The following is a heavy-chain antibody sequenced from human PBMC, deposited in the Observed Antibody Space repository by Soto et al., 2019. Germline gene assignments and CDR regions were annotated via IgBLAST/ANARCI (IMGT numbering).Heavy chain of an antibody. V-gene: IGHV3-15*07. CDR1: GFTFSNAW. CDR3: TTDSYHVVGPPL. Sequence: EVQVVESGGGLVKPGGSLRLSCAASGFTFSNAWMNWVRQAPGKGLEWVGRIKSQTNGGTDYAAPVKGRFTISRDDSKNTLYLQMNSLKTEATAFYYCTTDSYHVVGPPLWGQGTLVTVSS. D-gene: IGHD3-16*02. CDR2: IKSQTNGGT. J-gene: IGHJ4*02.